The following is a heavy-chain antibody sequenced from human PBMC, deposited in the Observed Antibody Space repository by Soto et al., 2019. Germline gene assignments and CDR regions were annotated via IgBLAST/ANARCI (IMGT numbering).Heavy chain of an antibody. J-gene: IGHJ6*02. V-gene: IGHV4-31*03. D-gene: IGHD6-19*01. Sequence: QVQLQESGPGLVKPSQTLSLTCTVSGGSISSGGYYWSWIRQHPGKGLEWIGYIYYSGSTYYNPSLKSRVTISVDTSKNQFSLKLSSVTAADTAVYYCARGIRIAVAGTYYYYGMDVWGQGTTVTVSS. CDR1: GGSISSGGYY. CDR3: ARGIRIAVAGTYYYYGMDV. CDR2: IYYSGST.